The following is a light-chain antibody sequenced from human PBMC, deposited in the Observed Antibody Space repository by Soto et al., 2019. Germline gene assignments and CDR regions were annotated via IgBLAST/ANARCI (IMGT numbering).Light chain of an antibody. CDR3: QHYNSYSEA. CDR1: QTISSW. Sequence: DIQMTQSPSTLSGSVGDRVTITCRASQTISSWLAWYQQKPGTAPKLLIYKASTLRSGVPSRCSGSGSGTEFTLTISMLQPDDFATYYCQHYNSYSEAFGQGTKVDIK. V-gene: IGKV1-5*03. CDR2: KAS. J-gene: IGKJ1*01.